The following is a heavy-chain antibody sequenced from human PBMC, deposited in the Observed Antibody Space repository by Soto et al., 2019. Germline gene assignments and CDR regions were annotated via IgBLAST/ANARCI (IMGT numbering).Heavy chain of an antibody. J-gene: IGHJ4*02. Sequence: PGESLKISCKGSGYSFTSYWIGWVRQMPGKGLEWMGIIYPGDSDTRYSPSFQGQVTISADKSISTAYLQWSSLKASDTAMYYCARHVRDCTNGVCYTRKGEYYFDYWGQGTLVTVSS. V-gene: IGHV5-51*01. CDR3: ARHVRDCTNGVCYTRKGEYYFDY. CDR2: IYPGDSDT. CDR1: GYSFTSYW. D-gene: IGHD2-8*01.